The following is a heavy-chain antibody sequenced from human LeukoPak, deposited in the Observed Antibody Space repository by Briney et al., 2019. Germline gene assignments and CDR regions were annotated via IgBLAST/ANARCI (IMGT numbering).Heavy chain of an antibody. V-gene: IGHV4-34*01. CDR2: INHSGST. CDR3: ARGFWDYDFWSGYSPYYFDY. Sequence: KSSETLSLTCAVYGGSFSGYYWSWIRQPPGKGLEWIGEINHSGSTNYNPSLKSRVTISVDTSKNQFSLKLSSVTAADTAVYYCARGFWDYDFWSGYSPYYFDYWGQGTLVSVSS. J-gene: IGHJ4*02. CDR1: GGSFSGYY. D-gene: IGHD3-3*01.